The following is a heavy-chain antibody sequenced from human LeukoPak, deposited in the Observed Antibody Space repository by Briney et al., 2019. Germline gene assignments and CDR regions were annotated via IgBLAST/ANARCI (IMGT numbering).Heavy chain of an antibody. Sequence: GRSLRLSCAASGLTFSSNGMHWVRQAPGKGLEWAAGIWYDGSNKYYADSVKGRFTISRDNSKTTLYLQMNSPRGEETAVYYCARDPGVNRLDYFDYWGQGTLVTVSS. CDR1: GLTFSSNG. CDR3: ARDPGVNRLDYFDY. V-gene: IGHV3-33*01. J-gene: IGHJ4*02. CDR2: IWYDGSNK. D-gene: IGHD1-14*01.